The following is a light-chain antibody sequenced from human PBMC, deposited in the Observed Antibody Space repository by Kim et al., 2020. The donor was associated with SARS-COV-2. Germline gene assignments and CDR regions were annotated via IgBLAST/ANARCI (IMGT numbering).Light chain of an antibody. V-gene: IGLV2-14*01. CDR2: DVS. CDR1: SSDVGTYNY. J-gene: IGLJ3*02. Sequence: QSALTQPASVSGSPGQLITISCTVTSSDVGTYNYVSWYQQHPGKAPKLMIYDVSKRPSGVSNRFSGSKSGNTASLTVSGLQAEDEADYYCSSYTSSSTLVFGGGTQLTVL. CDR3: SSYTSSSTLV.